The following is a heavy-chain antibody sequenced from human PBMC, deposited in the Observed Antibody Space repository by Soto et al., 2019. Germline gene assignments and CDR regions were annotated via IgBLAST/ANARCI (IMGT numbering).Heavy chain of an antibody. V-gene: IGHV3-64*01. J-gene: IGHJ4*02. CDR2: ISNNGVST. D-gene: IGHD2-2*01. CDR3: ARGGPYQLLSDFDY. Sequence: EVQLVESGGILVQPGGSLRLSYVASGFSFSNYAMHWVRQAPGKGLEYVSAISNNGVSTYYANSVKGRFIISRDNSKNTLYLQMGSLRAEDMAVYYCARGGPYQLLSDFDYWGQGTLVTVSS. CDR1: GFSFSNYA.